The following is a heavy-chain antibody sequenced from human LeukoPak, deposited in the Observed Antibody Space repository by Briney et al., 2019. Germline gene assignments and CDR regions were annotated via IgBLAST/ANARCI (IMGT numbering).Heavy chain of an antibody. CDR2: INPNSGGT. D-gene: IGHD6-19*01. J-gene: IGHJ4*02. V-gene: IGHV1-2*02. CDR1: GYTFTDYF. CDR3: ARDVGIAVAGYFDY. Sequence: ASVKVSCKAFGYTFTDYFIHWVRQAPGHGLEWMAWINPNSGGTNYAQKFQGRVTMTRDTSISTAYMELSRLRSDDTAVYYCARDVGIAVAGYFDYWGQGTLVTVSS.